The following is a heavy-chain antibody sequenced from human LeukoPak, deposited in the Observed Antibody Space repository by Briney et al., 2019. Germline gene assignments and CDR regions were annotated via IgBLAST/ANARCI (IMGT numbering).Heavy chain of an antibody. D-gene: IGHD5-18*01. V-gene: IGHV4-39*01. J-gene: IGHJ4*02. CDR3: ASVDTAMVEGPGYDY. CDR1: GGSISSSTY. CDR2: IYYSGST. Sequence: SETLSLTCTVSGGSISSSTYWGWIRQTPGKGLEWIGTIYYSGSTYYNPSLKSRVTISVDTSKNQFSLKLSSVTAADTAVYYCASVDTAMVEGPGYDYWGQGTLVTVSS.